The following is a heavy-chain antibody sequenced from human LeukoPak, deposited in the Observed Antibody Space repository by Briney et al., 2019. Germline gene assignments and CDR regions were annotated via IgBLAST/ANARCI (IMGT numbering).Heavy chain of an antibody. Sequence: GESLKISCKGSGYNFPTYWIAWVRQMPGEGLEWMGIIYPGDSDTRYSPSFQGQVTISADKSISTAHLQWSSLKASDTAMYYCARLSGEPIYCSGGRCHVDYWGQGTLITVSS. CDR3: ARLSGEPIYCSGGRCHVDY. J-gene: IGHJ4*02. CDR1: GYNFPTYW. CDR2: IYPGDSDT. V-gene: IGHV5-51*01. D-gene: IGHD2-15*01.